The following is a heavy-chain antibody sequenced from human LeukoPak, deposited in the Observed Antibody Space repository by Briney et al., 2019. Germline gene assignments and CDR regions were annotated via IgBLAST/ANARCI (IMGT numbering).Heavy chain of an antibody. CDR2: IYSGGST. J-gene: IGHJ4*02. CDR1: GFTVSSNY. Sequence: PGGSLRLSCAASGFTVSSNYMSWVRQAPRKGLEWVSVIYSGGSTYYADSVKGRFTISRDNSKNTLYLQMNSLRAEGTAMYYCVRMGTFDYWGQGTLVTVSS. D-gene: IGHD7-27*01. V-gene: IGHV3-53*01. CDR3: VRMGTFDY.